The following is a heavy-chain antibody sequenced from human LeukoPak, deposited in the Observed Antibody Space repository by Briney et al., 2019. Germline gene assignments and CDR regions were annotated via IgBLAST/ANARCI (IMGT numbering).Heavy chain of an antibody. D-gene: IGHD3-22*01. J-gene: IGHJ4*02. CDR3: ARGEYYYDGGY. CDR1: GVTVTRNY. V-gene: IGHV3-66*01. Sequence: GGSLRLSCAASGVTVTRNYMSWVRQAPGKGLEWVSLIYSGGATYYADSVKGRFTISTDNSKNTLYLQMNSLRAEDTAVYYCARGEYYYDGGYWGQGTLVTVSS. CDR2: IYSGGAT.